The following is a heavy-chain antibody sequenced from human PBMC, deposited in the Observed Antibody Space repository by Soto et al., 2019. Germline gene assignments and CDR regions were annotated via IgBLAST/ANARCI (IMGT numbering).Heavy chain of an antibody. CDR1: GNSVSSNSAA. V-gene: IGHV6-1*01. CDR3: ARVASYRCMDF. J-gene: IGHJ6*04. D-gene: IGHD2-21*01. Sequence: SQTLSLTCVISGNSVSSNSAAWIWIRQSPSRGLEWLGRTYYRSKWYNDYAVSVKSRITINPDTSMNQFSLHLDSVIPEATAVYHCARVASYRCMDFWGKGTPVTVSS. CDR2: TYYRSKWYN.